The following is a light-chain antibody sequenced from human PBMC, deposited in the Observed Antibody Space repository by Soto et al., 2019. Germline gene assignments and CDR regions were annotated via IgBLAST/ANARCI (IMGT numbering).Light chain of an antibody. Sequence: EIVLTQSPGTLSLSPGERATLSCRASQSVSNNYLAWYQQKPGQAPRLLIYGASNRATGIPDRFSGSGSGTDFTLTISSLQSEDFAVYYCQQYSDWPPTFGRGTKVDIK. CDR1: QSVSNNY. V-gene: IGKV3-20*01. J-gene: IGKJ1*01. CDR2: GAS. CDR3: QQYSDWPPT.